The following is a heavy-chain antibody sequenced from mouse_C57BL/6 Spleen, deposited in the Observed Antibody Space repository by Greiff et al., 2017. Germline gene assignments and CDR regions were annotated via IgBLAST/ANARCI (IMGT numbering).Heavy chain of an antibody. V-gene: IGHV3-6*01. CDR3: ARAGYGSSSRAMDY. CDR2: ISYDGSN. CDR1: GYSITSCYY. D-gene: IGHD1-1*01. Sequence: VQLKQSGPGLVKPSQSLSLTCSVTGYSITSCYYWNWIRQFPGNKLEWMGYISYDGSNNYNPSLKNRISITRDTSKNQFFLKLNSVTTEDTATYYCARAGYGSSSRAMDYWGQGTSVTVSS. J-gene: IGHJ4*01.